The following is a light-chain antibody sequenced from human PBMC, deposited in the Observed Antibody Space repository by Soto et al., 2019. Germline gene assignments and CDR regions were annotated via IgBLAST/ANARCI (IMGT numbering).Light chain of an antibody. CDR3: QQYSVWPLT. Sequence: EIVMTQSPANLSLSPGETSTLSCRASQSVSSNLAWYQQNPGQTPKLLIYVASTRATGIPASFSGSGSGTEFTLTISSLQSEDFAVYYCQQYSVWPLTFGGGTKGELK. J-gene: IGKJ4*01. CDR1: QSVSSN. CDR2: VAS. V-gene: IGKV3-15*01.